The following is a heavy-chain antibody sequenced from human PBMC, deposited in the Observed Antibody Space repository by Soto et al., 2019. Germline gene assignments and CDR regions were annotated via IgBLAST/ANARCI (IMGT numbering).Heavy chain of an antibody. D-gene: IGHD4-17*01. CDR2: IYQSGTT. V-gene: IGHV4-30-4*01. J-gene: IGHJ4*02. Sequence: TLSLPCTVSGASMSTTDYYWRWIRQPPGKGLEWIGYIYQSGTTYYNTSLKSRVTISLDTSKNQFSLKLSSVTAADTAVYFCVRDDYGDYDYWGQGALVTVSS. CDR1: GASMSTTDYY. CDR3: VRDDYGDYDY.